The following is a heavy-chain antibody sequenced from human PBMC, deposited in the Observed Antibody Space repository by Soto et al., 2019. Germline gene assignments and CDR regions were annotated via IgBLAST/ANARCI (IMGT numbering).Heavy chain of an antibody. CDR2: INWNNGGI. CDR3: AKQGGQAAAGALDY. V-gene: IGHV3-9*01. CDR1: GFTFHDYA. Sequence: RLSCAASGFTFHDYAMHWVRQAPGKGLEWVSAINWNNGGIAYADSVKGRFTISRDNAKNSLYLQMNSLRPEDTTLYYCAKQGGQAAAGALDYWGQGTPVTVSS. D-gene: IGHD6-13*01. J-gene: IGHJ4*02.